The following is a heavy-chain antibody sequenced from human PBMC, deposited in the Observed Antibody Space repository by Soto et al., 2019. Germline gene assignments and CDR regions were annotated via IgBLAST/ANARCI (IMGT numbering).Heavy chain of an antibody. J-gene: IGHJ4*02. CDR2: IIPVFGTP. V-gene: IGHV1-69*01. D-gene: IGHD3-10*01. Sequence: QVQLMQSGAEMKKPGSSVKVSCKASGDNFASRAFNWVRQAPGQGLEWMGGIIPVFGTPNYAQKFQDRVTITADESTSTAYMELSSLTSEDTAVYYCARSFMVRGVISYFFDSWGQGTLVTVSS. CDR1: GDNFASRA. CDR3: ARSFMVRGVISYFFDS.